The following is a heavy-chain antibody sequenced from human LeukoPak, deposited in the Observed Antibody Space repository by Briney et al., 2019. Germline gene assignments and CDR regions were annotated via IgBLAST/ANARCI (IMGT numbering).Heavy chain of an antibody. CDR1: GFTFDDYA. J-gene: IGHJ4*02. CDR3: ARVRGRWLQFGPPDY. Sequence: GGSLRLSCAASGFTFDDYAMHWVRQAPGKGLEWVSGISWNSGSIGYADSVKGRFTISRDNSKNTLYLQMNSLRAEDTAVYYCARVRGRWLQFGPPDYWGQGTLVTVSS. CDR2: ISWNSGSI. V-gene: IGHV3-9*01. D-gene: IGHD5-24*01.